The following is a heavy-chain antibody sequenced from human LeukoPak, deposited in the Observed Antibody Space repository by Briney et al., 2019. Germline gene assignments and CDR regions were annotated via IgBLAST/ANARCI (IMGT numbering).Heavy chain of an antibody. CDR3: ARERDEGFDY. CDR2: FGTRSSSI. J-gene: IGHJ4*02. V-gene: IGHV3-21*01. CDR1: GFTFTSYT. Sequence: NSGGSLRLSCAASGFTFTSYTMNWVRQAPGKGLEWVSSFGTRSSSIYYADSVKGRFTISRDNARNSLYLQMNSLKAEDTAVYYCARERDEGFDYWGQGTLVTVSS. D-gene: IGHD5-24*01.